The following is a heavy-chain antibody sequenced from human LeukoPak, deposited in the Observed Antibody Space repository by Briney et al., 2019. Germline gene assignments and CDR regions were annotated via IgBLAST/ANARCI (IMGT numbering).Heavy chain of an antibody. CDR3: ARSLSGGNCHD. CDR1: GFTVSSNY. Sequence: AGGSLRLSCAASGFTVSSNYMSWVRQAPGKGLEWVSVIYSGGSTYYADSVKGRFTISRDNSKNTLYLQMNSLRAEDTAVYYCARSLSGGNCHDWGQGTLVTVSS. V-gene: IGHV3-66*01. J-gene: IGHJ4*02. CDR2: IYSGGST. D-gene: IGHD2-15*01.